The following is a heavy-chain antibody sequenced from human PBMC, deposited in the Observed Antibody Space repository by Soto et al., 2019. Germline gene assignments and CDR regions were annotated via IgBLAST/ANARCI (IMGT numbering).Heavy chain of an antibody. J-gene: IGHJ6*01. V-gene: IGHV1-18*04. Sequence: SGKVAGKASGYTFTSYGISWVRHAPGQGLELMGWISAYNGNTNYAQKLQGRFTMTTDTSTSTAYMELRSLRPDDTAVYYCARDTQKYQFGTYYYYYGMDVWGQGTTVPVSS. CDR1: GYTFTSYG. CDR3: ARDTQKYQFGTYYYYYGMDV. D-gene: IGHD2-2*01. CDR2: ISAYNGNT.